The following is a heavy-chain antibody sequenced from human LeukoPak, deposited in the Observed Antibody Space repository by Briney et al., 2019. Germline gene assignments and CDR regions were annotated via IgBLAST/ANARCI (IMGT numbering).Heavy chain of an antibody. V-gene: IGHV1-2*02. J-gene: IGHJ2*01. Sequence: ASVKVSCKASGYTFTNYFLHWVRQAPGQGLQWMGWINPYSGATNYAQKFEGRVTMTRDTSISTAYMELSRLRSDDTAVYHCARSDSGYWYFDLWGRGTLVTVSS. CDR2: INPYSGAT. CDR1: GYTFTNYF. D-gene: IGHD2-21*01. CDR3: ARSDSGYWYFDL.